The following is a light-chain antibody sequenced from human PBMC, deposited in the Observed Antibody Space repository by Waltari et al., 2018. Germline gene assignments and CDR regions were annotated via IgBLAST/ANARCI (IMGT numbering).Light chain of an antibody. V-gene: IGKV1-5*03. CDR1: QSISRW. CDR3: QQYITYPWT. Sequence: DIQMTQSPSSLSASVGDRVTITCRAGQSISRWLAWYQQKPGKAPSLLIYTASTLQSGVPSRFTGSGSGTECTVTISSLQPDDFATYYGQQYITYPWTFGQGTKVETK. CDR2: TAS. J-gene: IGKJ1*01.